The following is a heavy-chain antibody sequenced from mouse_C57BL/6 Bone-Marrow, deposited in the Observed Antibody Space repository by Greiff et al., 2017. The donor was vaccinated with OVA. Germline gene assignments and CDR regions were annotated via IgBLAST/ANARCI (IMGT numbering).Heavy chain of an antibody. D-gene: IGHD1-1*02. CDR3: AREGQYGPFAY. V-gene: IGHV1-50*01. J-gene: IGHJ3*01. Sequence: VKLQQPGAELVKPGASVKLSCKASGYTFTSYWMQWVKQRPGQGLEWIGEIDPSDSYTNYNQKFKGKATLTVDTSSSTAYMQLSSLTSEDSAVYYCAREGQYGPFAYWGQGILVTVSA. CDR2: IDPSDSYT. CDR1: GYTFTSYW.